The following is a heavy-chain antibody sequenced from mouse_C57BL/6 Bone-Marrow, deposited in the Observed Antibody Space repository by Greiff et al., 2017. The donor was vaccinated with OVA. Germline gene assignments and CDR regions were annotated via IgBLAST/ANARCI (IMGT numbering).Heavy chain of an antibody. CDR2: IDPSDSYT. CDR3: ARWGNSGYYYFDY. Sequence: QVQLQQSGAELVMPGASVKLSCKASGYTFTSYWMHWVKQRPGQGLEWIGEIDPSDSYTNYNQKFKGKSTLTVDKSSSTAYMQLSSLTSEDSAVYYGARWGNSGYYYFDYWGQGTTLTVSS. V-gene: IGHV1-69*01. J-gene: IGHJ2*01. D-gene: IGHD3-2*02. CDR1: GYTFTSYW.